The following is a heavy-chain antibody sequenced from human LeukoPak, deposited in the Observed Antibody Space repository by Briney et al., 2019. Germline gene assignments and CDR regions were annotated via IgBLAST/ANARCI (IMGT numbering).Heavy chain of an antibody. Sequence: SETLSLTCAVYGGSFSGYYWSWIRQPPGKGLEWIGEINHSGSTNYNPSLKSRVTISVDTSKNQFSLKLSSVTTADTAVYYCASHKYDSSGYYVYWGQGTLVTVSS. J-gene: IGHJ4*02. V-gene: IGHV4-34*01. CDR1: GGSFSGYY. CDR3: ASHKYDSSGYYVY. CDR2: INHSGST. D-gene: IGHD3-22*01.